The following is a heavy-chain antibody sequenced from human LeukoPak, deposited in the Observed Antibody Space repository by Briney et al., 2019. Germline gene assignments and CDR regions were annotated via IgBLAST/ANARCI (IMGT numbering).Heavy chain of an antibody. Sequence: GGSLRLSCAASGITFSNYWMHWVRQAPGKGLVWVSRINSDGSTTNYADSVKGRFTISRDNAKNTLYLQMNSLRAGDTAVYYCARGYYYDSRTFDYWGQGTLVTVSS. CDR2: INSDGSTT. CDR3: ARGYYYDSRTFDY. J-gene: IGHJ4*02. CDR1: GITFSNYW. V-gene: IGHV3-74*01. D-gene: IGHD3-22*01.